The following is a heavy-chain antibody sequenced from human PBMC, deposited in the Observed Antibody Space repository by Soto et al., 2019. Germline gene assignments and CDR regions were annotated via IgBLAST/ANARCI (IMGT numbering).Heavy chain of an antibody. CDR3: AREEYSGYDQRSAIDY. J-gene: IGHJ4*02. CDR2: IIPSLGIA. V-gene: IGHV1-69*08. Sequence: QVQLVQSGAEVKKPGTSVKVSCKASGGTFSSYTISWVRQAPGQGLEWMGRIIPSLGIANYAQKVQGRVTIPADKSTSTAYMELSSRRAEDTAVYYCAREEYSGYDQRSAIDYWGQGTLVSVSS. D-gene: IGHD5-12*01. CDR1: GGTFSSYT.